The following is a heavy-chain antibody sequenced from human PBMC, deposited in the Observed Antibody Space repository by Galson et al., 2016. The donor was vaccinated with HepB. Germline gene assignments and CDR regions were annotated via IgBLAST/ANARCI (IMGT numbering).Heavy chain of an antibody. D-gene: IGHD3-10*01. CDR2: TFYRSTREN. V-gene: IGHV6-1*01. J-gene: IGHJ6*02. CDR3: ARAVMLGRGMDV. CDR1: GDSVYNNGAA. Sequence: CAISGDSVYNNGAAWVWIRQSPSRGLEWLGRTFYRSTRENHYTGSVRNRITISPDTSRNQFSLHLNSVTPEDTAVYSCARAVMLGRGMDVWGQGTTVTVSS.